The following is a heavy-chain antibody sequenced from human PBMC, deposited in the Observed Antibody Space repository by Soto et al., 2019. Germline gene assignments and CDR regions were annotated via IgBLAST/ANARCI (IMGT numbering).Heavy chain of an antibody. CDR3: ARVLFYDYVLGSIDY. CDR2: IYYSGST. Sequence: QVQLQESGPGLVKPSETLSLTCTVSGGSVSSGSYYWSWIRQPPGKGLEWIGYIYYSGSTNYNPSLKSRVTISVDTSKNQFSLKLSSVSAAGTALYYCARVLFYDYVLGSIDYWGQGTLVTVSS. D-gene: IGHD3-16*01. V-gene: IGHV4-61*01. CDR1: GGSVSSGSYY. J-gene: IGHJ4*02.